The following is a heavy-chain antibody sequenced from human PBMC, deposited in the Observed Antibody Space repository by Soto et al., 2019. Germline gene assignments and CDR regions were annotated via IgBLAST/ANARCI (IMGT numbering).Heavy chain of an antibody. CDR2: ISGSGGST. CDR1: VFTFSSYA. Sequence: WWSLRLSCSASVFTFSSYAMSWFRQAPGKGLEWVSAISGSGGSTYYADSVKGRFTISRDNSKNTLYLQMNSLRAEDTAVYYCAKYVGSSAYYYYYGMDVWGQGTTVTVSS. D-gene: IGHD6-6*01. V-gene: IGHV3-23*01. CDR3: AKYVGSSAYYYYYGMDV. J-gene: IGHJ6*02.